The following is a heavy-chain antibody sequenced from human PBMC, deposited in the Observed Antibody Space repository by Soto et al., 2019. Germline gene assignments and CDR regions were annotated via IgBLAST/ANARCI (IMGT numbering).Heavy chain of an antibody. CDR2: ISADNGDT. Sequence: QLVQSGTEVKKPGASVKVSCKASGYTFNIYGMTWVRQAPGQRLEWMGWISADNGDTNHAQKLQGRVTMTTDTSTSTAYMELRSLTSDDTAIYDCARVYIAVAAKTAVIDAFDIWGQGTLVTVSS. CDR1: GYTFNIYG. J-gene: IGHJ3*02. D-gene: IGHD6-19*01. V-gene: IGHV1-18*01. CDR3: ARVYIAVAAKTAVIDAFDI.